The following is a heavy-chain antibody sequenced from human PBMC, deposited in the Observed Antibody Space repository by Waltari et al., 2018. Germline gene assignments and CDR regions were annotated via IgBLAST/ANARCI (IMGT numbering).Heavy chain of an antibody. V-gene: IGHV4-4*07. J-gene: IGHJ4*02. CDR2: IYISGPT. CDR3: ARQATSWSGFDY. Sequence: QLQESGPRLVKPSETLSLTCSVSGASLSSPWGSWTRQPAGKGLEGVGRIYISGPTNKNPSLESRITVSLDKPKNQFSLKLTSVSAADTAVYYCARQATSWSGFDYWGPGIQVTVSS. CDR1: GASLSSPW. D-gene: IGHD2-15*01.